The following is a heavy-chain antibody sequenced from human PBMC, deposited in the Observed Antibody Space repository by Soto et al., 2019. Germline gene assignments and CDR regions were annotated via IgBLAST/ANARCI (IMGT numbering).Heavy chain of an antibody. V-gene: IGHV1-18*01. Sequence: GASVKVSCKASGYTFTSYGISWVRQAPGQGLEWMGWISAYNGNTNYAQKLQGRVTMTTDTSTSTAYMELRSLRSDDTAVYYCARASSIRYRAPPQLDYWGQGTLVTVSS. J-gene: IGHJ4*02. CDR3: ARASSIRYRAPPQLDY. D-gene: IGHD3-16*02. CDR2: ISAYNGNT. CDR1: GYTFTSYG.